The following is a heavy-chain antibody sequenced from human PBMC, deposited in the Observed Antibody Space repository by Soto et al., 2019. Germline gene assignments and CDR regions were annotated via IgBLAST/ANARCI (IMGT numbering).Heavy chain of an antibody. CDR2: INSDGSST. V-gene: IGHV3-74*01. D-gene: IGHD1-1*01. CDR1: GFTFSSYW. CDR3: ERAKKRRGLQQGYYYYGMAF. Sequence: GGSLRLSCAASGFTFSSYWMHWVRQAPGKGLVWVSRINSDGSSTSYADSVKGRFTISRDNAKNTLYLQMNSLRAEDTAVYYCERAKKRRGLQQGYYYYGMAFWAKGPRSPSP. J-gene: IGHJ6*02.